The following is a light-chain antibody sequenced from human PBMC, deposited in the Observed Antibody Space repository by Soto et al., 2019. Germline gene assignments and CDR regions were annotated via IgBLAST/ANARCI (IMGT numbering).Light chain of an antibody. CDR2: DVS. J-gene: IGKJ1*01. Sequence: DIQMTQSPSSLSASVGDTVTITCRASERVAKWLAWYHQKPGNAPKVLIYDVSKLGSGVPSRFGGSGSETEFTRSITGLQPDDSATYFCQQYKIRSTFGQGTKVEV. V-gene: IGKV1-5*01. CDR3: QQYKIRST. CDR1: ERVAKW.